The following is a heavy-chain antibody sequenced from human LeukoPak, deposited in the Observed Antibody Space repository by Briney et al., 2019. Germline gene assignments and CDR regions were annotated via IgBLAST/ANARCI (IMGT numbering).Heavy chain of an antibody. CDR3: ARDGGYYDSSGYYGILAY. CDR2: INPSGGST. D-gene: IGHD3-22*01. CDR1: GYTFTSYY. J-gene: IGHJ4*02. Sequence: ASVKVSCKASGYTFTSYYMHWVRQAPGQGLEWMGIINPSGGSTSYAQKFQGRVTMTRDTSTSTVYMELSSLRSEDTAVYYCARDGGYYDSSGYYGILAYWGQGTLVTVSS. V-gene: IGHV1-46*01.